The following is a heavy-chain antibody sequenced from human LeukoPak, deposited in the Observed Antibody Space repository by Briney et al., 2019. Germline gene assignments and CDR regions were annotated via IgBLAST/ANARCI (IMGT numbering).Heavy chain of an antibody. CDR3: AREESGSWNDAFDI. V-gene: IGHV4-61*02. D-gene: IGHD6-13*01. J-gene: IGHJ3*02. CDR1: GGSISSGSYY. CDR2: IYTSGST. Sequence: SQTLSLTCTVSGGSISSGSYYWSWIRQPAGKGLEWIGRIYTSGSTNYNPSLKSRVTISVDTSKNQFSLKLSSVTAADTAVYYCAREESGSWNDAFDIWGQGTMVTVSS.